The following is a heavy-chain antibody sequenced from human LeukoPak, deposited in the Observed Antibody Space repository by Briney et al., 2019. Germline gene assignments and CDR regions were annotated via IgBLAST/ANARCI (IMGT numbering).Heavy chain of an antibody. CDR3: ARSEVAAAGTFDY. J-gene: IGHJ4*02. D-gene: IGHD6-13*01. CDR1: GFTFSSYD. CDR2: IGTAGDT. Sequence: GGSLRLSCAASGFTFSSYDTHWVRQATGKGLEWVSAIGTAGDTYYPGSVKGRFTISRENAKNSLYLQMNSLRAGDTAVYYCARSEVAAAGTFDYWGQGTLVTVSS. V-gene: IGHV3-13*01.